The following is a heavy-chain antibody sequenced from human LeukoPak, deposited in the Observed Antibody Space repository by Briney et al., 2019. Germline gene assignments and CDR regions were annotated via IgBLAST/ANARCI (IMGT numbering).Heavy chain of an antibody. CDR1: GFAFDEHG. CDR2: INWSGGST. J-gene: IGHJ4*02. V-gene: IGHV3-20*04. CDR3: ARAPITSPFYFDY. Sequence: PGGSLRLSCTASGFAFDEHGMSWVRQVPGKGLEWVSGINWSGGSTGYADPLRGRFTISRDNAKNSLYLQMDSLRAEYTALYYCARAPITSPFYFDYWGQGTLVTVSS. D-gene: IGHD2-2*01.